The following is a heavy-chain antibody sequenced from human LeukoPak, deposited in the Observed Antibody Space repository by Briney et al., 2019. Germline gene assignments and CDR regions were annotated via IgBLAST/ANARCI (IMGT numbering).Heavy chain of an antibody. CDR2: ISYDGSNK. D-gene: IGHD6-19*01. CDR1: GFTFSSYA. Sequence: GGSLRLSCAASGFTFSSYAMSWVRQAPGKGLEWVAVISYDGSNKYYADSVKGRFTISRDNSKNTLYLQMNSLRAEDTAVYYCAKDQHSSGWSYYYYYGMDVWGQGTTVTVSS. CDR3: AKDQHSSGWSYYYYYGMDV. V-gene: IGHV3-30*18. J-gene: IGHJ6*02.